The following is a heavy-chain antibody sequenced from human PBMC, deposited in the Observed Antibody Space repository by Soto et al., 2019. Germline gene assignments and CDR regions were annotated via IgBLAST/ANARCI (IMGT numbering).Heavy chain of an antibody. J-gene: IGHJ4*02. Sequence: QVQLVQSGDEVKRPGASVKTSCKASGNTLTHYAMHWLRQAPGQSLEWMGWMNTGDGDTKYSENFQGRVAITRDTSANTASMEVFNLKSEDTAVQYCAGYHSGSYLGNWGQGTLVTVSS. CDR1: GNTLTHYA. V-gene: IGHV1-3*04. CDR2: MNTGDGDT. D-gene: IGHD3-10*01. CDR3: AGYHSGSYLGN.